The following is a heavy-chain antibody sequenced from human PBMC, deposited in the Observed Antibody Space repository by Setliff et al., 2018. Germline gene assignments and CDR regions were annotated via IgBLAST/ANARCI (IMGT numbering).Heavy chain of an antibody. D-gene: IGHD2-2*01. CDR3: SRLVRYCTTTTCQRASGGEY. CDR2: ISAYSGNT. V-gene: IGHV1-18*01. CDR1: GYKFNDYA. Sequence: ASVKVSCKTSGYKFNDYAISWVRQGPGQGLEWMGWISAYSGNTYYAQKLHDRVTLTTDTSTSTAYMELRSLGTDDTAVYYCSRLVRYCTTTTCQRASGGEYWGQGTLVTVSS. J-gene: IGHJ4*02.